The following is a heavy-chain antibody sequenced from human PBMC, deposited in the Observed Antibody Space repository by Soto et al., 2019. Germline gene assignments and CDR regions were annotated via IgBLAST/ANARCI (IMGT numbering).Heavy chain of an antibody. CDR2: ISGGGDTT. J-gene: IGHJ4*02. Sequence: EVQLLESGGGLVQPGGSLRLSCAASGFTFNNYAMTWVRQAPGKGLEWVSAISGGGDTTSYADSVKGRFTVSRDGSKNTLNLQMGSLRAEDTARYYCAKGRGGSGSLTPRVDFWGQGTLVTVS. CDR3: AKGRGGSGSLTPRVDF. V-gene: IGHV3-23*01. D-gene: IGHD3-10*01. CDR1: GFTFNNYA.